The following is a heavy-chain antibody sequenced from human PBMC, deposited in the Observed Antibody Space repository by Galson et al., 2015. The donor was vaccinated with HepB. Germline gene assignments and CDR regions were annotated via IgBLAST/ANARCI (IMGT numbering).Heavy chain of an antibody. V-gene: IGHV3-30*04. CDR3: ARSGHSSSWRHWYFDL. Sequence: SLRLSCAASGFTFSTYAMHWVRQAPGKGLEWVAVISYDGSNKYYADSVKGRFTFSRDNSNSTLYLQMNSLSGEDTALYYCARSGHSSSWRHWYFDLWGRGTLVTVSS. D-gene: IGHD6-13*01. J-gene: IGHJ2*01. CDR2: ISYDGSNK. CDR1: GFTFSTYA.